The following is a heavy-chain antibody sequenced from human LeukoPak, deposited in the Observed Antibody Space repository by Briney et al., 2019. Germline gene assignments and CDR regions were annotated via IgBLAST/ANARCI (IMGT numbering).Heavy chain of an antibody. CDR1: GFTVSSNY. V-gene: IGHV3-66*01. D-gene: IGHD3-16*02. J-gene: IGHJ4*02. CDR2: IYSGGST. Sequence: GGSPRLSCAASGFTVSSNYMSWVRQAPGKGLEWVSVIYSGGSTYYADSVKGRFTISRDNSKNTLYLQMNSLRAEDTAVYYCARSYLWGSYRYFDYWGQGTLVTVSS. CDR3: ARSYLWGSYRYFDY.